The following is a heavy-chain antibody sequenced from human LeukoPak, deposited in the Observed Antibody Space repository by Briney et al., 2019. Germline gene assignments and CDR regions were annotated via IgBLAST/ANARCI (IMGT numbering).Heavy chain of an antibody. CDR1: GFTFSSYE. CDR2: ISGSGGST. Sequence: GGSLRLSCAASGFTFSSYEMNWVRQAPGKGLEWVSAISGSGGSTYYADSVKGRFTISRDNSKNTLYLQMNSLRAEDTAVYYCAKELGISYYFDYWGQGTLVTVSS. CDR3: AKELGISYYFDY. V-gene: IGHV3-23*01. D-gene: IGHD7-27*01. J-gene: IGHJ4*02.